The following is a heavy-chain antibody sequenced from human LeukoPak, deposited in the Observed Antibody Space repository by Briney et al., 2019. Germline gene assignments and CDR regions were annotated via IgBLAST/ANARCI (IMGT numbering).Heavy chain of an antibody. D-gene: IGHD6-13*01. V-gene: IGHV3-23*01. J-gene: IGHJ6*02. CDR1: GFTFSSYG. Sequence: PGVSLRLSCAASGFTFSSYGMSWVRQAPGKGLEWVSAISGSGGSTYYADSVKGRFTISRDNSKNTLNLQMNSLRAEDTAVYYCANSMDSSSWYVYYYGMDVWGQGTTVTVSS. CDR2: ISGSGGST. CDR3: ANSMDSSSWYVYYYGMDV.